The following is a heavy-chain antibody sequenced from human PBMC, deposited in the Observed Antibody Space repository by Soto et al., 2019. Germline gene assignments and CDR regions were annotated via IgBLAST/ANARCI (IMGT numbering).Heavy chain of an antibody. CDR2: IYYTGST. Sequence: SETLSLTCTVSGGSISSYYWGWIRQPPGKGLEWIGSIYYTGSTYYNPSLKSRVTISVDTSKNQFSLKLSSVTATDTAVYYCASLNGDYPFDYWGQGTLVTVSS. CDR1: GGSISSYY. J-gene: IGHJ4*02. D-gene: IGHD2-8*01. V-gene: IGHV4-39*01. CDR3: ASLNGDYPFDY.